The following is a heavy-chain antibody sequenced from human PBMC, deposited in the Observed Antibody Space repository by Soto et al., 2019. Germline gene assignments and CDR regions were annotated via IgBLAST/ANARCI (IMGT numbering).Heavy chain of an antibody. V-gene: IGHV1-69*08. J-gene: IGHJ6*03. D-gene: IGHD2-15*01. CDR2: IIPILGIA. CDR3: AREMTSDCSGGSCYSHYYYYMDV. Sequence: HVQLVQSGAEVKKPGSSVKVSCNASGGTFSSYTISWVRQAPGQGLEWMGRIIPILGIANYAQKFQGRVTITADKSTSTAYMELSSLRSEDTAVYYCAREMTSDCSGGSCYSHYYYYMDVWGKGTTVTVSS. CDR1: GGTFSSYT.